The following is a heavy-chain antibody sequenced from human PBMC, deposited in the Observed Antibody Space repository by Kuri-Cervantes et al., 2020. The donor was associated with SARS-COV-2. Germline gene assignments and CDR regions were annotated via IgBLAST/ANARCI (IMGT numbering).Heavy chain of an antibody. Sequence: GGSLRLSCAASGLTFSSDSMNWVRQAPGKGLEWVSYISSSGSTMYYADSVKGRFTISRDNAKHSLYLQMNSLRAEDTALYYCAKDSAGYWDMDVRGKGTKVTVSS. CDR2: ISSSGSTM. D-gene: IGHD3-10*01. CDR1: GLTFSSDS. V-gene: IGHV3-48*01. J-gene: IGHJ6*03. CDR3: AKDSAGYWDMDV.